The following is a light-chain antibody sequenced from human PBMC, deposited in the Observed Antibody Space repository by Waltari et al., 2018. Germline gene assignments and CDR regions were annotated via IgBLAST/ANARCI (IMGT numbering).Light chain of an antibody. Sequence: DIQMTQSPSTLSASVGDRVTITGRASQTISSWLAWYQQKAGKAPKLLIYDASTLESGVPSRFSGSGSGTEFTLTISSLHPDDFATYYCQQYDSFSYTFGQGTKLEIK. CDR2: DAS. CDR1: QTISSW. J-gene: IGKJ2*01. CDR3: QQYDSFSYT. V-gene: IGKV1-5*01.